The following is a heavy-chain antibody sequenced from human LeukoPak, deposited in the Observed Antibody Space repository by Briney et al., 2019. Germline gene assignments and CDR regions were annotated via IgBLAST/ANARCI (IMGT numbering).Heavy chain of an antibody. V-gene: IGHV4-4*07. CDR3: ASLTSRGDHWYFDL. J-gene: IGHJ2*01. Sequence: PSETLSLTCTVSGGSISSYYWSWIRQPAGKGLEWIGRIYTSGSTNYNPSLKSRVTMSVDTSKNQFSLKLSSVTAADTAVYYCASLTSRGDHWYFDLWGRGTLVTVSS. CDR1: GGSISSYY. CDR2: IYTSGST. D-gene: IGHD3-10*01.